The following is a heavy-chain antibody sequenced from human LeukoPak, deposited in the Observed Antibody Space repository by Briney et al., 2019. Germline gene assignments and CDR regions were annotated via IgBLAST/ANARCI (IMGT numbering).Heavy chain of an antibody. J-gene: IGHJ4*02. V-gene: IGHV4-34*01. CDR3: ARGPYYDFWSGYDC. D-gene: IGHD3-3*01. Sequence: SETLSLTCAVYGGSFSGYYWSWIRQPPGKGLEWIGEINHSGSTNYNPSLKSRVTISVDTSKNQFSLKLSSVTAADTAVYYCARGPYYDFWSGYDCWGQGTLVTVSS. CDR1: GGSFSGYY. CDR2: INHSGST.